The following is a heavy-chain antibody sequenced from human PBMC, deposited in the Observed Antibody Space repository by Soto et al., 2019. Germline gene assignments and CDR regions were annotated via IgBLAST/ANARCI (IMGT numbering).Heavy chain of an antibody. CDR3: ARKSGMADKWNYERDADYYYYAMEV. V-gene: IGHV1-69*13. Sequence: GASVKVSCKASGGPFKTYAISWVRQAPGQGLEWMGGIIPIFRTAHYAQKFQGRVTITADEYRSTAYMEVSSLRSEDSAVYYCARKSGMADKWNYERDADYYYYAMEVWGQGTTVTVSS. D-gene: IGHD1-7*01. J-gene: IGHJ6*02. CDR1: GGPFKTYA. CDR2: IIPIFRTA.